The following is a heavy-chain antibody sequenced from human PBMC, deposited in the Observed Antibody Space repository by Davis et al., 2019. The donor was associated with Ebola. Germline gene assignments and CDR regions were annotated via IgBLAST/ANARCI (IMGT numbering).Heavy chain of an antibody. Sequence: PGGSLRLSCAASGFTFSSYAMSWVRQAPGKGLEWVSVIYSGGSTYYADSVKGRFTISRDNSKNTLYLQMNSLRAEDTAVYYCARVLYDSSGLYYFDYWGQGTLVTVSS. CDR2: IYSGGST. V-gene: IGHV3-66*01. D-gene: IGHD3-22*01. CDR1: GFTFSSYA. J-gene: IGHJ4*02. CDR3: ARVLYDSSGLYYFDY.